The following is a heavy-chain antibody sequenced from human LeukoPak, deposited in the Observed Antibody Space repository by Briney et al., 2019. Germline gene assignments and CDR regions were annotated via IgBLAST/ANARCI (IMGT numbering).Heavy chain of an antibody. CDR3: AKGDSTSPGGGY. D-gene: IGHD3-16*01. Sequence: PGGSLRLSCAASGFTFSSYGMHWVRQAPGKGLEWVVFIRCDGSSNYYVDSVKGRFTISRYNSKNTLYLQMNSLRVEDTAVYYCAKGDSTSPGGGYWGQGTLVTVSS. V-gene: IGHV3-30*02. J-gene: IGHJ4*02. CDR1: GFTFSSYG. CDR2: IRCDGSSN.